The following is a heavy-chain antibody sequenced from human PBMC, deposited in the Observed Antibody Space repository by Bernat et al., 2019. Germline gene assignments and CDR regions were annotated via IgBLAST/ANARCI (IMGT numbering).Heavy chain of an antibody. J-gene: IGHJ6*02. CDR2: ISYDGSNK. CDR3: AEDRGGITIFRYYYCGMDV. V-gene: IGHV3-30*18. D-gene: IGHD3-3*01. CDR1: GFTFSSYG. Sequence: QVQLVESGGGVVQPGRSLRLSCAASGFTFSSYGMHWVRQAPGKGLERVAVISYDGSNKYYAGSRKGRFTISRDNSKNTLKLQMNSLRAEETAVYYCAEDRGGITIFRYYYCGMDVWGQGTTVTVSS.